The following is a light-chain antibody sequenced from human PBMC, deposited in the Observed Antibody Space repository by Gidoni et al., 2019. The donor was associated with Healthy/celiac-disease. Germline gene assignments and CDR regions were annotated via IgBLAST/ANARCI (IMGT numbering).Light chain of an antibody. Sequence: IVLTQSPATLSLSPGERATLSCRASQSVSSYLAWYQQKPGQAPRLLIYDASNRATGIPARFSGSGSGTDFTLTISSLEPEDFAVYYCQQRSNRPETFGQGTKVEIK. CDR3: QQRSNRPET. CDR2: DAS. J-gene: IGKJ1*01. V-gene: IGKV3-11*01. CDR1: QSVSSY.